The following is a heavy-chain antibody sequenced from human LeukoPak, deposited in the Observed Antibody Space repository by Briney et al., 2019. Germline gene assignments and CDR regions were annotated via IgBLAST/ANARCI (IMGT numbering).Heavy chain of an antibody. D-gene: IGHD6-6*01. J-gene: IGHJ4*02. CDR2: IKQDGTEK. Sequence: PGGSLRLSCAASGFNFYNFWMTWVRQAPGKGLEWVANIKQDGTEKCYGGSVKGRFTISRDNVKNSVSLQINSLRVDDTAVYYCVRDSASRSSGIFDSWGQGTLVTVSS. CDR3: VRDSASRSSGIFDS. CDR1: GFNFYNFW. V-gene: IGHV3-7*01.